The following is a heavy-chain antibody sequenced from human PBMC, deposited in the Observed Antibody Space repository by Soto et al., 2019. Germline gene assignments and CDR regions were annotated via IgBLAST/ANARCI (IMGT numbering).Heavy chain of an antibody. J-gene: IGHJ6*02. CDR3: AREGTMDRGVIPHPYDYYGMDV. Sequence: WGSLRLSCTASVFTFSSYSMNWVRQAPGKRLEWVSSISSSSSYIYYADSVKGRFTISRDNAKNSLYLQMNNMRAEDTAVYYCAREGTMDRGVIPHPYDYYGMDVWGQGTTVTVSS. CDR1: VFTFSSYS. V-gene: IGHV3-21*01. D-gene: IGHD3-10*01. CDR2: ISSSSSYI.